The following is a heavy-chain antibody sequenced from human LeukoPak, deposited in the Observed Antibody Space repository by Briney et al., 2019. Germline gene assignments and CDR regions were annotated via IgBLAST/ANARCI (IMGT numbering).Heavy chain of an antibody. CDR2: ISGSGGRT. D-gene: IGHD3-22*01. CDR1: GFTFSSYA. CDR3: AKDRVPVTMI. J-gene: IGHJ4*02. V-gene: IGHV3-23*01. Sequence: GGSLRLSCAASGFTFSSYAMSWVRQAAGKGLEWVSAISGSGGRTYYADSVKGRFTISSDNSKNTLYLQMNSLRAEATAVYYCAKDRVPVTMIWGQGTLVTVSS.